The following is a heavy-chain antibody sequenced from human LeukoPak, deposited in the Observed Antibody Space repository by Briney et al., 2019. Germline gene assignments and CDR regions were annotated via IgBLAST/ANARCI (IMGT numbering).Heavy chain of an antibody. V-gene: IGHV4-4*02. CDR2: VYLSGAT. J-gene: IGHJ4*02. CDR3: TRESGAFSPFGF. Sequence: SGALSLTCAVSGGSITTTNWWSWVRQPPGKGLEWIGEVYLSGATNYNPSLESRVSMSIDKSKNHLSLEVTSVTAADTAMYFCTRESGAFSPFGFWGLGTLVTVSS. D-gene: IGHD1-26*01. CDR1: GGSITTTNW.